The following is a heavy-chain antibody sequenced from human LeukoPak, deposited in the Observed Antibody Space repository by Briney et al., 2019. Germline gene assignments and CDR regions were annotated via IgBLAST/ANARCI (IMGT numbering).Heavy chain of an antibody. CDR2: INPSGGST. D-gene: IGHD3-22*01. CDR1: GYTFTSYA. CDR3: ARVQSYYYDSSGPGGDY. Sequence: ASVKVSCKASGYTFTSYAMNWVRQAPGQGLEWMGIINPSGGSTSYAQKFQGRVTMTRDTSTSTVYMELSSLRSEDTAVYYCARVQSYYYDSSGPGGDYWGQGTLVTVSS. J-gene: IGHJ4*02. V-gene: IGHV1-46*01.